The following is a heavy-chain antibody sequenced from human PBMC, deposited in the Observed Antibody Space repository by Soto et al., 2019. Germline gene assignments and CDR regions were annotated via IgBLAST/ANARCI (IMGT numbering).Heavy chain of an antibody. CDR1: GFTFGDYA. Sequence: EVQLVESGGGLVKPGRSLRLSCTASGFTFGDYAMSWFRQAPGKGLEWVGFIRSKAYGGTTEYAASVKGRFTISRDDSKSIAYLQMNSLETEDTAVYYCTRVISRYYFDYWGQGTLVTVSS. V-gene: IGHV3-49*05. CDR2: IRSKAYGGTT. CDR3: TRVISRYYFDY. J-gene: IGHJ4*02. D-gene: IGHD3-10*01.